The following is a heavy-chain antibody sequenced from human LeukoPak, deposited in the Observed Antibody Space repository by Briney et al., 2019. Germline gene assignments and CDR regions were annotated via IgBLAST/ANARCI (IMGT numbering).Heavy chain of an antibody. D-gene: IGHD3-10*01. J-gene: IGHJ4*02. CDR1: GDSVSNDFYY. CDR3: ARHNAPRRVGFDF. CDR2: LSHRGNT. Sequence: PSETLSLTCTVSGDSVSNDFYYWGWIRQPPGKGLEWVACLSHRGNTWYNPSLESRVTISVETSKNRFSLNFNSLTAADTALYWCARHNAPRRVGFDFWGQGILVTVSS. V-gene: IGHV4-39*01.